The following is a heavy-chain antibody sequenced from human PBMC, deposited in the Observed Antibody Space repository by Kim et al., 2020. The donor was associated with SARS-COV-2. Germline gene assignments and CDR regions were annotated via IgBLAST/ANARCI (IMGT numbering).Heavy chain of an antibody. D-gene: IGHD6-13*01. V-gene: IGHV4-34*01. Sequence: NYNPSLKSRVTISVDTSKNQFSLKLSSVTAADTAVYYCARGALRGQQLMYWGQGTLVTVSS. J-gene: IGHJ4*02. CDR3: ARGALRGQQLMY.